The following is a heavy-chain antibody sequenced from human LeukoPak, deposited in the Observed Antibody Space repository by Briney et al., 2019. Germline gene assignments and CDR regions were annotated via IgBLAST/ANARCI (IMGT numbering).Heavy chain of an antibody. V-gene: IGHV4-59*01. Sequence: SETLSLTCTVSGGSISSYYWSWIRQPPGKGLEWIGYIYYSGSTNYNPSLKSRVTISADTSKNQFSLKLSSVTAADTAVYYCARGYYYGSGSYYTMAPWGQGTLVTVSS. CDR3: ARGYYYGSGSYYTMAP. J-gene: IGHJ5*02. CDR1: GGSISSYY. D-gene: IGHD3-10*01. CDR2: IYYSGST.